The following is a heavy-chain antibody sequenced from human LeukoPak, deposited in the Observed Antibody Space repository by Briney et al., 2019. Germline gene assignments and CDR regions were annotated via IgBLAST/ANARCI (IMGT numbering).Heavy chain of an antibody. CDR3: ARVEYSGWNLEY. CDR2: INQGGSVQ. V-gene: IGHV3-7*01. J-gene: IGHJ4*02. Sequence: PGGSLRLSCAASGFTFRSYWMSWVRQAPGKGLEWVANINQGGSVQYYMDSVKGRFTISRDDANNSLYVQMNSLRDEDTAAYYCARVEYSGWNLEYWGQGTLVTVSS. CDR1: GFTFRSYW. D-gene: IGHD5-12*01.